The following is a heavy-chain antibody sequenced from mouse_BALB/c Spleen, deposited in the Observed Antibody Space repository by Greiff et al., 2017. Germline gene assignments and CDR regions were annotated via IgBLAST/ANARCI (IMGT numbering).Heavy chain of an antibody. V-gene: IGHV1-5*01. CDR2: IYPGNSDT. CDR3: TRRDGYLPWYFDV. D-gene: IGHD2-3*01. J-gene: IGHJ1*01. Sequence: VQLQQSGTVLARPGASVKMSCKASGYSFTSYWMHWVKQRPGQGLEWIGAIYPGNSDTSYNQKFKGKAKLTAVTSASTAYMELSSLTNEDSAVYYCTRRDGYLPWYFDVWGAGTTVTVSS. CDR1: GYSFTSYW.